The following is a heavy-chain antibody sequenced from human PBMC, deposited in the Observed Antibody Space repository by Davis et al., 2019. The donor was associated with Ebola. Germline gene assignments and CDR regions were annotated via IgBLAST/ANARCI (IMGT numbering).Heavy chain of an antibody. V-gene: IGHV3-7*01. CDR2: IKQDGSEK. CDR1: GFTFSSYW. CDR3: ARDGRGHFDL. J-gene: IGHJ2*01. Sequence: GESLKISCAASGFTFSSYWMSWVRQAPGKGLEWVANIKQDGSEKYYVDSVKGRFTISRDNAKNSLYLQMNSLRAEDTAVYYCARDGRGHFDLWGRGTLVTVSS.